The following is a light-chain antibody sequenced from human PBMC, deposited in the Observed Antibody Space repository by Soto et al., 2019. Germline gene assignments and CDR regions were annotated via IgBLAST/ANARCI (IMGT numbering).Light chain of an antibody. CDR1: PSVSGSN. CDR3: QQSYSTPPWT. J-gene: IGKJ1*01. CDR2: GAS. Sequence: EIVLTQSPGTLSLSPGERATLSCRASPSVSGSNLAWYQQKPGQAPRLVIYGASSRATGIPDRFSGSGSGTDFTLTISSLQPEDFATYYCQQSYSTPPWTFGQGTKVEIK. V-gene: IGKV3-20*01.